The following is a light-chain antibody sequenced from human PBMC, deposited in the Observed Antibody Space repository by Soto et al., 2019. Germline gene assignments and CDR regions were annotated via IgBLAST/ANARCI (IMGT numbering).Light chain of an antibody. J-gene: IGKJ1*01. CDR3: MQALQTRT. CDR1: QILLHSNGYNY. CDR2: LGS. V-gene: IGKV2-28*01. Sequence: DVVLTQSPLSLPVTHVHPASISFRSSQILLHSNGYNYLDWYLQKPGQSPQLLIYLGSYRASGVPDRFSGSGSGTDFTLKISRVEAEDVGVYYCMQALQTRTFGQGTKVDIK.